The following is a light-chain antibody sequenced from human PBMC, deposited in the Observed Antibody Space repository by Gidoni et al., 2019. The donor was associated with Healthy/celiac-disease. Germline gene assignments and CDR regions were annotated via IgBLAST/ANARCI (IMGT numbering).Light chain of an antibody. V-gene: IGLV1-40*01. Sequence: QSVLTQPRAVSGAPGQRVTSSCTGSSSNIGAGYDVHWYQQLPGTAPKLLIYVNSNRPSGVPDRFSGSKSGTSASLAITGLQAEDEADYYCQSYDSSLSGYVFGTGTKVTV. CDR3: QSYDSSLSGYV. J-gene: IGLJ1*01. CDR2: VNS. CDR1: SSNIGAGYD.